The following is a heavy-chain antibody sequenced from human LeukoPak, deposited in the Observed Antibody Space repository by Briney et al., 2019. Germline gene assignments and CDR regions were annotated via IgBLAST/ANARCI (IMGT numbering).Heavy chain of an antibody. Sequence: ASVKVSCKASGVTFSSYAISWVRQAPGQGLEWMGGIIPIFGTANYAQKFQGRVTITADESTSTAYMELSSLRSEDTAVYYCARVLGSSSSSYFDYWGQGTLVTVSS. CDR3: ARVLGSSSSSYFDY. CDR1: GVTFSSYA. CDR2: IIPIFGTA. V-gene: IGHV1-69*13. J-gene: IGHJ4*02. D-gene: IGHD6-6*01.